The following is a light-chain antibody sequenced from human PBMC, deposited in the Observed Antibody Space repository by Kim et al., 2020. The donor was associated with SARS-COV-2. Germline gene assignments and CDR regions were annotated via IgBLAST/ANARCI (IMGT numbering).Light chain of an antibody. CDR1: SLSSYY. J-gene: IGLJ2*01. Sequence: SSELTQDPAVSVALGQTVRITCQGDSLSSYYASWYQQKPGQAPILVIFGKNNRPSRIPDRFSGSNSGNTASLTITGTQAEDEADYYCNSRDSSGNHVVFGGGTQLTVL. CDR2: GKN. V-gene: IGLV3-19*01. CDR3: NSRDSSGNHVV.